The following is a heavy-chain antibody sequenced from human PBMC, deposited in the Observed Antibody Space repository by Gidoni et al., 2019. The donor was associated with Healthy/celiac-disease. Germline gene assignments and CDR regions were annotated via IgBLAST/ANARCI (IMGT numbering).Heavy chain of an antibody. CDR3: AKDLPRMGMPQRVWFDP. Sequence: FTISRDNSKNTLYLQMNSLRAEDTAVYYCAKDLPRMGMPQRVWFDPWGQGTLVTVSS. J-gene: IGHJ5*02. V-gene: IGHV3-23*01. D-gene: IGHD2-2*01.